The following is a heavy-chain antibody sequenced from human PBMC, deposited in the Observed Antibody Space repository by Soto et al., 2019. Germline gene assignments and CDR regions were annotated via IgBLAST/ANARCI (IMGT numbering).Heavy chain of an antibody. J-gene: IGHJ6*02. Sequence: QVQLVQSGAEVKKPGASVTVSCKASGYTFTDYYIHWVRQAPGQGLEWMGWISSKGCGTNYAEKFRGRVTLTLDTSTSTAYIEMAILGSDDTAVYYCGGAPHYGFSRTYLGVGGMDVWGQGATVTVSS. CDR2: ISSKGCGT. CDR3: GGAPHYGFSRTYLGVGGMDV. V-gene: IGHV1-2*02. CDR1: GYTFTDYY. D-gene: IGHD3-3*01.